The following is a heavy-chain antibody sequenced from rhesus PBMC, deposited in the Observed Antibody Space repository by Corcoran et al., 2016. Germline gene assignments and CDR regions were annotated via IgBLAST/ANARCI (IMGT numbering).Heavy chain of an antibody. CDR3: ARTKDTVGTHTFDY. J-gene: IGHJ4*01. CDR2: ITYSART. CDR1: GYSISSGYY. V-gene: IGHV4-122*02. D-gene: IGHD5-30*01. Sequence: QVQLQESGPGLVKPSETLSLTCAVSGYSISSGYYWSWIRQPPGKGLEWIGYITYSARTRYNPSLKSRVSISSDTSKNQFSLKLSSVTAADTAVYYCARTKDTVGTHTFDYWGQGVLVTVSS.